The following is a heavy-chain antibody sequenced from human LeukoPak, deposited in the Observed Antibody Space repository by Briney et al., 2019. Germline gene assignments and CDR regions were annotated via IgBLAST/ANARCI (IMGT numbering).Heavy chain of an antibody. V-gene: IGHV3-9*01. CDR3: AKDGYCSGGSCYPAPYYYYGMDV. D-gene: IGHD2-15*01. CDR1: GFTFDDYA. CDR2: ISWNSGSI. Sequence: PGRSLRLSCAASGFTFDDYAMHWVRQAPGKGLEWVSGISWNSGSIGYADSVKGRFTISRDNAKNSLYLQMDSLRAEDTALYYCAKDGYCSGGSCYPAPYYYYGMDVWGQGTTVTVSS. J-gene: IGHJ6*02.